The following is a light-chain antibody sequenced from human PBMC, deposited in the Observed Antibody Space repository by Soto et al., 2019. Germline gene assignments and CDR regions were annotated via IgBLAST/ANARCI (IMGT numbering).Light chain of an antibody. V-gene: IGLV2-14*01. CDR2: DVS. CDR3: SSYTSSSTGV. CDR1: SSDIGRYNY. Sequence: QSVLTQPASVSGSPGQSITISCTGTSSDIGRYNYVSWYQQYPGKAPKFMIYDVSNRPSGVSNRFSGSKSGNTASLTISGLQAEDEADYYCSSYTSSSTGVFGTGTKVTVL. J-gene: IGLJ1*01.